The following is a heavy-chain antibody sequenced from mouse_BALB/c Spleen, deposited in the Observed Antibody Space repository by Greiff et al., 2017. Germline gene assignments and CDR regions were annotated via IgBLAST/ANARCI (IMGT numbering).Heavy chain of an antibody. Sequence: EVMLVESGGGLVQPGGSLKLSCAASGFDFSRYWMSWVRQAPGKGLEWIGEINPDSSTINYTPSLKDKFIISRDNAKNTLYLQMSKVRSEDTALYYCARGIYYYGSSYDWYFDVWGAGTTVTVSS. J-gene: IGHJ1*01. D-gene: IGHD1-1*01. CDR3: ARGIYYYGSSYDWYFDV. CDR1: GFDFSRYW. V-gene: IGHV4-1*02. CDR2: INPDSSTI.